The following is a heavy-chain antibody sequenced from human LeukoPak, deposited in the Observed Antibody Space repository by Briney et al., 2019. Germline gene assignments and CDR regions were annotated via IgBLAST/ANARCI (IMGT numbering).Heavy chain of an antibody. V-gene: IGHV4-39*07. Sequence: PSETLSLTCTVSGGSIISDSYYWAWIRQPPGKGLEWIGSAYYTGSAYYNPSLKSRVTISVDTSKSQFSLKLNSVTAADTAVYYCARDSRYDSSGHAPWGQGSLVTVS. D-gene: IGHD3-22*01. J-gene: IGHJ5*02. CDR3: ARDSRYDSSGHAP. CDR1: GGSIISDSYY. CDR2: AYYTGSA.